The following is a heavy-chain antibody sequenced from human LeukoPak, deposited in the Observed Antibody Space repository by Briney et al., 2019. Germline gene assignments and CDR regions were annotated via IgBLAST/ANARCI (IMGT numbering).Heavy chain of an antibody. CDR2: INPNSGGT. CDR1: GYTFTCYY. CDR3: ARGLQGYYYDSSGYTTYYYYYGMDV. V-gene: IGHV1-2*02. J-gene: IGHJ6*02. Sequence: ASVKVSCKASGYTFTCYYMHWVRQAPGQGLEWMGWINPNSGGTNYAQKFQGRVTMTRDTSISTAYMELSRLRSDDTAVYYCARGLQGYYYDSSGYTTYYYYYGMDVWGQGTTVTVSS. D-gene: IGHD3-22*01.